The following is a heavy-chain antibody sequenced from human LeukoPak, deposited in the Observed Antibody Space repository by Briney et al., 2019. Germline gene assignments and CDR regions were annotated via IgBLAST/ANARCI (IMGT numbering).Heavy chain of an antibody. CDR3: ARLIGYTHYY. CDR1: GDRFTSYW. D-gene: IGHD5-18*01. CDR2: IYPGGSDT. Sequence: GESLKISCEGSGDRFTSYWIAWVRQMPGKGLEWMGIIYPGGSDTRYSPSFQGQVTISADKSISTAYLQWSSLKASDTAMYYCARLIGYTHYYWGQGTLVTVSS. V-gene: IGHV5-51*01. J-gene: IGHJ4*02.